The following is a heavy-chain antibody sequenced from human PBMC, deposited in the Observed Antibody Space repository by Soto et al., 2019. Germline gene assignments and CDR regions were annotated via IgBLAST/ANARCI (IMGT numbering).Heavy chain of an antibody. CDR1: GYTFTSYG. V-gene: IGHV1-18*01. D-gene: IGHD6-13*01. CDR3: ARDHPFSSSWPQYYYYGMDV. Sequence: QVQLVQSGAEVKKPGASVKVSCKASGYTFTSYGISWVRQAPGQGLEWMGWISAYNGNTNYAQKLQSRVTMTTDTSTSTAYMELRSLRSDDTAVYYCARDHPFSSSWPQYYYYGMDVWGQGTTVTVSS. CDR2: ISAYNGNT. J-gene: IGHJ6*02.